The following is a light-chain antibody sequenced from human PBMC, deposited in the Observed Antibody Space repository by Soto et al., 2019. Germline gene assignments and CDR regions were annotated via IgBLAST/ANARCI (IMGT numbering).Light chain of an antibody. J-gene: IGKJ2*01. V-gene: IGKV3-20*01. Sequence: VLTQSPGTLSLSPGERATLSCRASQSVTNYLVWYQQKAGQAPRLLIYGASSRAPGIPDRFSGSGSGTDFTLTINRLGHDDSAVYYCQQFYTSPYTFGQGTNLEIK. CDR1: QSVTNY. CDR3: QQFYTSPYT. CDR2: GAS.